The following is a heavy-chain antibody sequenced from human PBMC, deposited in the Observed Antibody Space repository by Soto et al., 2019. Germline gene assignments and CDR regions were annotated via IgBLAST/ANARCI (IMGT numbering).Heavy chain of an antibody. CDR3: TTGYDFWSSRYYYYYGMDV. V-gene: IGHV3-15*01. CDR2: IKSKTDGGTT. CDR1: GFTFSNAW. J-gene: IGHJ6*02. D-gene: IGHD3-3*01. Sequence: GGSLRLSCAASGFTFSNAWMSWVRQAPGKGLEWVGRIKSKTDGGTTDYAAPVKGRFTISRDDSKNTLYLQMNSLKTEDTAVYYCTTGYDFWSSRYYYYYGMDVWGQGTTVTVYS.